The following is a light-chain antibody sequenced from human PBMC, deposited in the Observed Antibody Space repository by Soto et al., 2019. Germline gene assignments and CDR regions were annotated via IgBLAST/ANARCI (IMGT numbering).Light chain of an antibody. CDR3: SSYTSSSTYV. CDR2: DVS. Sequence: QSALTQPASVSGYPGQSITISCTGASSDVGAYNYVAWCQQHPGKGPKLLIYDVSNRPSGFSSRFSGSKSGNTASLTISGLRAEDEADYFCSSYTSSSTYVFGTGTKVPV. CDR1: SSDVGAYNY. J-gene: IGLJ1*01. V-gene: IGLV2-14*01.